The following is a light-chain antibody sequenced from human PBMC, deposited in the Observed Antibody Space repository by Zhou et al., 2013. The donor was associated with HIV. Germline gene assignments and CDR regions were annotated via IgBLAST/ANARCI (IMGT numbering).Light chain of an antibody. J-gene: IGKJ3*01. CDR3: QSLEF. CDR1: QAIRDN. V-gene: IGKV1-16*01. CDR2: AAS. Sequence: DIQMTQSPSSLSASVGDRVTITCRASQAIRDNLAWFQQKPGKAPKSLIYAASTLQSGVPSRFSGSGFHTTFTLTIRGLQPDDFATYFCQSLEFFGPGTKVDLK.